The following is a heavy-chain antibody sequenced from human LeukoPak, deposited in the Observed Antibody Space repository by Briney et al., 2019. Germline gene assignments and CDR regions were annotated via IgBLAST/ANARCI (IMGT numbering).Heavy chain of an antibody. V-gene: IGHV4-34*01. D-gene: IGHD3-22*01. CDR3: ASLYYYDSSGYYPWDYYYGMDV. J-gene: IGHJ6*02. CDR2: INHSGST. CDR1: GFTFSSYW. Sequence: PGGSLRLSCAASGFTFSSYWMHWIRQPPGKGLEWIGEINHSGSTNYNPSLKSRVTISVDTSKNQFSLKLSSVTAADTAVYYCASLYYYDSSGYYPWDYYYGMDVWGQGTTVTVSS.